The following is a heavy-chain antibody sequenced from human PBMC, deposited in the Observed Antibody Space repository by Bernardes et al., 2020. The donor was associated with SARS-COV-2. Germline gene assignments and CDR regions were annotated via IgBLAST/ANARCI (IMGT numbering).Heavy chain of an antibody. V-gene: IGHV4-39*01. Sequence: LSLTCTVSGGSISSSSYYWGWIRQPPGKGLEWIGSIYYSGSTYYNPSLKSRVTISVDTSKNQFSLKLSSVTAADTAVYYCARHGRDTIFGVVIILGGFDYWGQGTLVTVSS. D-gene: IGHD3-3*01. CDR1: GGSISSSSYY. CDR3: ARHGRDTIFGVVIILGGFDY. J-gene: IGHJ4*02. CDR2: IYYSGST.